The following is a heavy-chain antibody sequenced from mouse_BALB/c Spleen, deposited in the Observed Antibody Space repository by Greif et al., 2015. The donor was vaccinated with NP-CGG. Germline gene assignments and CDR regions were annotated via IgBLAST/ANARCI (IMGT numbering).Heavy chain of an antibody. Sequence: QVQLQQPGPELVKPGASVKISCKASGYTFTDYCINWVKQKPGQGLEWIGWIYPGSGNTKYNEKFKGKATLTVDTSSSTAYMQLSSLTSEDTAVYFCARRTGTEAMDYWGQGTSVTVSS. CDR2: IYPGSGNT. D-gene: IGHD4-1*01. CDR3: ARRTGTEAMDY. CDR1: GYTFTDYC. V-gene: IGHV1-84*02. J-gene: IGHJ4*01.